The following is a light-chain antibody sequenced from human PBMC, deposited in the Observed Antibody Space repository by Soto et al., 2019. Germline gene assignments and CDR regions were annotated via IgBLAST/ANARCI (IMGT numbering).Light chain of an antibody. J-gene: IGKJ1*01. CDR3: QQSNTYSWT. CDR2: LAS. CDR1: QDISDF. Sequence: DIQMTQSPSAMSASVGDRVTITCRASQDISDFLAWFQQKPGKAPKLLIYLASSLESGVPSRFSGSGSGTEFTLTISNLQPDDFATYYCQQSNTYSWTFGQGTKVDIK. V-gene: IGKV1-17*03.